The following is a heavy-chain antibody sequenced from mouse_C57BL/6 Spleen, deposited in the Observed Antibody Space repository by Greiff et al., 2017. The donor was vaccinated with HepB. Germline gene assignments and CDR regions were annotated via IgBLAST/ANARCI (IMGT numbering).Heavy chain of an antibody. CDR2: IYPGDGDT. Sequence: QVQLKQSGPELVKPGASVKISCKASGYTFSSSWMNWVKQRPGKGLEWIGRIYPGDGDTNYNGKFKGKATLTADKSSSTAYMQISSLTSEDTAVYFCERFGGVVATRAMDYWGQGTSVTVSS. V-gene: IGHV1-82*01. D-gene: IGHD1-1*01. CDR3: ERFGGVVATRAMDY. J-gene: IGHJ4*01. CDR1: GYTFSSSW.